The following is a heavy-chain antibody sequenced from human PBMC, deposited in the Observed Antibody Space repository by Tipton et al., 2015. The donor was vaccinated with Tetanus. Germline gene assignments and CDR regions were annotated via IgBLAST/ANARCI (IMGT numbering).Heavy chain of an antibody. CDR2: ISYSGST. V-gene: IGHV4-61*01. J-gene: IGHJ4*02. CDR3: ARDERYGDYAY. D-gene: IGHD4-17*01. CDR1: GASMRSSSYY. Sequence: TLSLTCNVSGASMRSSSYYWDWIRQPTGKGLEWIGYISYSGSTNSNYSLKSRITISQDTSKNQFSLKLTSVTAADTAVFYCARDERYGDYAYWRQGALVAVSS.